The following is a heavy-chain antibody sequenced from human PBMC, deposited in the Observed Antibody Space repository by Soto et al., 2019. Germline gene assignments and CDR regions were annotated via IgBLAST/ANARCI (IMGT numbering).Heavy chain of an antibody. V-gene: IGHV4-34*01. CDR3: ARGPVRGSYGDYGMDV. J-gene: IGHJ6*02. D-gene: IGHD5-18*01. CDR2: INHSGST. Sequence: SETLSLTCAVYGGSFSGYYWSWIRQPPGKGLEWIGEINHSGSTNYNPSLKSRVTISVDTSKNQFSLKLSSVTAADTAVYYCARGPVRGSYGDYGMDVWGQRTTVTVSS. CDR1: GGSFSGYY.